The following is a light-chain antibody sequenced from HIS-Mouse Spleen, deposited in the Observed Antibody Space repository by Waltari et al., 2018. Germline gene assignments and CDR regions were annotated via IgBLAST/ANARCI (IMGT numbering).Light chain of an antibody. CDR3: CSYAGSSTWV. V-gene: IGLV2-23*01. CDR2: EGS. Sequence: QSALTQPASVSGSPGQSITISCTGTSSDVGSYNLVSWYQQHPGKAPKLMIDEGSKRPSGVSNRFAGSKSCNTASLTISGLQAEDGADYSCCSYAGSSTWVFGGGTKLSVL. CDR1: SSDVGSYNL. J-gene: IGLJ3*02.